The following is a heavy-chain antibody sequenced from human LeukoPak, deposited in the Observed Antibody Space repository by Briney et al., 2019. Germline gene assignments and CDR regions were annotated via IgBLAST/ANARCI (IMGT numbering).Heavy chain of an antibody. CDR1: GGSISSGGYS. CDR3: ARDGHDGYFDY. D-gene: IGHD1-1*01. CDR2: IYHSGST. Sequence: SETLSLTCAVSGGSISSGGYSWSWIRQPPGKGLEWIGYIYHSGSTYYNPPLKSRVTISVDRSKNQFSLKLSSVTAADTAVYYCARDGHDGYFDYWGQGTLVTVSS. J-gene: IGHJ4*02. V-gene: IGHV4-30-2*01.